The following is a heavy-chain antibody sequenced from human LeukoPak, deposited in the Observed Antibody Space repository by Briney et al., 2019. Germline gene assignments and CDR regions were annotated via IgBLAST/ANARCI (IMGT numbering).Heavy chain of an antibody. Sequence: ASVKVSCKASGYTFTSYGISWVRQAPGQGLEWMGWISAYNGNTNYAQKLQGRVIMTTDTSTSTAYMELRSLRSDDTAVYYCARLTLTYYYDSSGYSFDYWGQGTLVTVSS. CDR2: ISAYNGNT. J-gene: IGHJ4*02. D-gene: IGHD3-22*01. CDR3: ARLTLTYYYDSSGYSFDY. V-gene: IGHV1-18*01. CDR1: GYTFTSYG.